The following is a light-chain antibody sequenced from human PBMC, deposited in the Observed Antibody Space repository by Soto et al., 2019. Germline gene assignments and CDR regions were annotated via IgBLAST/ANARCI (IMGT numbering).Light chain of an antibody. CDR2: DVS. Sequence: DIQMTQFPSTLSASVGDRVTITCRASQNIGSWLAWYQQKPGKAPKVPIYDVSNLETGVPSRFSGSGSGTEFTLTISSLQPDDFATYYCQQYNTYWTFGQGTKVEIK. CDR1: QNIGSW. CDR3: QQYNTYWT. J-gene: IGKJ1*01. V-gene: IGKV1-5*01.